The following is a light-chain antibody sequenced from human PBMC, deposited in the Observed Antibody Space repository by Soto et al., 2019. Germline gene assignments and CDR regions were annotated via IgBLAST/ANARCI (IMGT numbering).Light chain of an antibody. Sequence: EIVMTQSPATLSVSPGESATLSCRASQSISSELAWYQQKPGQPPRLLIYGASTRATGVPARFTGSGSGSDFTLTISGLQSEDYAVYYCQQGHNLPLTFGQGTRLEI. CDR2: GAS. CDR3: QQGHNLPLT. V-gene: IGKV3-15*01. J-gene: IGKJ2*01. CDR1: QSISSE.